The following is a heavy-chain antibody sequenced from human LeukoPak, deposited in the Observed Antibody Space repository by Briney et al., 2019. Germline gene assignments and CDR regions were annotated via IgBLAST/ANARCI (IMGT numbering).Heavy chain of an antibody. Sequence: SETLSLTCTVSGGSVSSGTYYWSWIRQPPGKGLEWIGYIYYSGSTNYNPSLKSRVTISVDTSKNQFSLKLSSVTAADTAVYYCARGPGIAVGYAEKTFDYWGQGTLVTVSS. CDR2: IYYSGST. J-gene: IGHJ4*02. D-gene: IGHD6-19*01. CDR3: ARGPGIAVGYAEKTFDY. V-gene: IGHV4-61*01. CDR1: GGSVSSGTYY.